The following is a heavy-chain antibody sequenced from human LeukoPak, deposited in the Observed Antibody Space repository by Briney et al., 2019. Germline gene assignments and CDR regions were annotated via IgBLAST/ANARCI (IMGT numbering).Heavy chain of an antibody. CDR3: ARGTLGVRGVIFDY. CDR1: GFTFSSYE. D-gene: IGHD3-10*01. Sequence: PGGSLRLSCAASGFTFSSYEMNWVRQAPGKGLEWVSYISSSGSTIYYADSVKGRFTISRDNAKNSLYLQMNSLRAEDTAVYYCARGTLGVRGVIFDYWGQGTLVTVSS. CDR2: ISSSGSTI. J-gene: IGHJ4*02. V-gene: IGHV3-48*03.